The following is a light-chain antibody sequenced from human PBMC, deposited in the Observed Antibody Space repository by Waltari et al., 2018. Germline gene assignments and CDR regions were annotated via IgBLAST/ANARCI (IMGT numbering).Light chain of an antibody. J-gene: IGLJ1*01. Sequence: QSALTQPASVSGSPGQSITIPCPGSSSDIGDYAYVSWYQQSPGKAPKLIIYDIGTRPSGVSDRFSGSKSGNTASLTISGLQAEDESDYYCCAYTSSSSLGVFGTGTKVTVL. V-gene: IGLV2-14*03. CDR2: DIG. CDR1: SSDIGDYAY. CDR3: CAYTSSSSLGV.